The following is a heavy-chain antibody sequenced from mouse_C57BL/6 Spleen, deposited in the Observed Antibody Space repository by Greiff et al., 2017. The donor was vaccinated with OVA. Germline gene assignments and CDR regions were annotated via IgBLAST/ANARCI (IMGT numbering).Heavy chain of an antibody. CDR1: GYTFTDYY. D-gene: IGHD1-1*01. Sequence: QVQLQQSGAELVRPGASVKLSCKASGYTFTDYYINWVKQRPGQGLEWIARIYPGSGNTYYNEKFKGKATLTAEKSSSTAYMQLSSLTSEDSAVYFCARGDYYGSSPSYAMDYWGQGTSVTVSS. V-gene: IGHV1-76*01. CDR2: IYPGSGNT. J-gene: IGHJ4*01. CDR3: ARGDYYGSSPSYAMDY.